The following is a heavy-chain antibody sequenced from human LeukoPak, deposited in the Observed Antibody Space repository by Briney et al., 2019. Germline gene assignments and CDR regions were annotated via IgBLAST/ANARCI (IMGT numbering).Heavy chain of an antibody. D-gene: IGHD3-16*01. CDR1: GFTFSSYW. CDR2: INEDASTI. J-gene: IGHJ4*02. V-gene: IGHV3-74*03. Sequence: PGGSLRLSCVASGFTFSSYWMHWVRQAPGKGLEWVSRINEDASTITYAVSVKGRFTISRENAMNTLYLQMNSLRAEDTAVYYCVRDLILVWTPGDDFDHWGQGTLVTVSS. CDR3: VRDLILVWTPGDDFDH.